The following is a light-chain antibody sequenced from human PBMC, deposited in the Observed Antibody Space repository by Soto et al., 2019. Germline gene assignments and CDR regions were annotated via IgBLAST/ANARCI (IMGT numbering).Light chain of an antibody. V-gene: IGKV3-20*01. CDR2: GVS. CDR3: QEYDSSLRT. J-gene: IGKJ1*01. CDR1: QTVSSSY. Sequence: EIVLTQSPGTLSLSPGERATLSCRASQTVSSSYLAWYQQKAGQAPRLLIYGVSSRATGIPDRFSGSGSGTDFTLTISRLEPEDFAVYFCQEYDSSLRTFGQGTKVDI.